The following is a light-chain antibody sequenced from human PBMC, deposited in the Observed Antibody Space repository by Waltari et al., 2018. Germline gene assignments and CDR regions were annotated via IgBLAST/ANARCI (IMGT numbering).Light chain of an antibody. CDR1: QSIISY. CDR2: GAS. Sequence: DIQMTQSPSSLSASVGDRVTISCRASQSIISYLNWYQQKPGKAPNLLIYGASSLQSGVPARFSGSGSGTDFTLTISGLQPEDFAIYYCQQSYSNPLIFGGGTKVQIK. J-gene: IGKJ4*01. CDR3: QQSYSNPLI. V-gene: IGKV1-39*01.